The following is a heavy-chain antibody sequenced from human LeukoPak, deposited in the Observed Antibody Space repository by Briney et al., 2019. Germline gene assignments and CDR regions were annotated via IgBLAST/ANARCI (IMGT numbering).Heavy chain of an antibody. J-gene: IGHJ4*02. V-gene: IGHV4-59*01. CDR1: GGSISSYY. Sequence: SETLSLTCTVSGGSISSYYWSWIRQPPGTGLEWIGYIYYSGSTNYNPSLKSRVTISVGTSKNQSSLKLSSVTAADTAVYYCVRVVVYYFDYWGQGTLVTVSS. D-gene: IGHD2-15*01. CDR2: IYYSGST. CDR3: VRVVVYYFDY.